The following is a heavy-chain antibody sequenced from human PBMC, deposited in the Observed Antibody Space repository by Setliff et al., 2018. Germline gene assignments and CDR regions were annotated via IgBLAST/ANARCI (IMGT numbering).Heavy chain of an antibody. V-gene: IGHV3-49*04. D-gene: IGHD3-10*01. CDR3: TGRTYGHQLGDY. Sequence: GGSLRLSCTASGFTFGDYPMNWVRQAPGKGLEWVARVRSNSVGGTTEYGAPVKGRFTISRDDSNDTVYLQMNDLKTEDTGVYYCTGRTYGHQLGDYWGQGTLVTVSS. CDR2: VRSNSVGGTT. J-gene: IGHJ4*02. CDR1: GFTFGDYP.